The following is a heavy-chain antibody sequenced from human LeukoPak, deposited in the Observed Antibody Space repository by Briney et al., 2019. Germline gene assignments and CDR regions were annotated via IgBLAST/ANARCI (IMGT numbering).Heavy chain of an antibody. CDR3: ARDSRIVVVTQYYYYGMDV. Sequence: SETLSLTCTVSGGSISSSSYYWGWIRQPPGKGLEWIGSIYYSGSTYYNPSLKSRVTISVDKSKNQFSLKLSSVTAADTAVYYCARDSRIVVVTQYYYYGMDVWGQGTTVTVSS. D-gene: IGHD3-22*01. V-gene: IGHV4-39*07. CDR2: IYYSGST. CDR1: GGSISSSSYY. J-gene: IGHJ6*02.